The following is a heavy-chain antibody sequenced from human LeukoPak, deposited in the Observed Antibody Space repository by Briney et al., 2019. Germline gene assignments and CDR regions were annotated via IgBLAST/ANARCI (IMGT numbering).Heavy chain of an antibody. CDR2: IYSGGTT. D-gene: IGHD4-17*01. Sequence: GGSLRLSCAASGFTFSTNYMSWVRQAPGKGLEWVSIIYSGGTTFYADSVKGRFTISRDNSNNTVYLQMDSLRAEDTAVYYCARAPSVTTNYDCWGQGTLVTVSS. V-gene: IGHV3-53*01. J-gene: IGHJ4*02. CDR1: GFTFSTNY. CDR3: ARAPSVTTNYDC.